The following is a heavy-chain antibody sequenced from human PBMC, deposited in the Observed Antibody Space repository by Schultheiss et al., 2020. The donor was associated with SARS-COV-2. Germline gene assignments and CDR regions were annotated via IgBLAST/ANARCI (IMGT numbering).Heavy chain of an antibody. CDR1: GGSISSYY. J-gene: IGHJ4*02. D-gene: IGHD5-24*01. V-gene: IGHV4-59*08. Sequence: SETLSLTCTVSGGSISSYYWSWIRQHPGKGLECIGYIYYSGSTNYNPSLKSRVTISVDTSKNQFSLKLSSVTASDTAVYYCARRDGYNYDFDYWGQGTLVPVS. CDR3: ARRDGYNYDFDY. CDR2: IYYSGST.